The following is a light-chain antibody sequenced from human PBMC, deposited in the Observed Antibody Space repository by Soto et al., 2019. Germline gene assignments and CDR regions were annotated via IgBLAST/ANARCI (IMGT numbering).Light chain of an antibody. J-gene: IGKJ1*01. V-gene: IGKV3-20*01. Sequence: EIVLTQSPGTLSLSPGERATLSCRASQSIISNHLAWYQQKPGQAPRLLIYGASRRAIGIPDRVSGSGSGTDFTLTISRLEPEDFAVYYCQQYVSSPTTFGQGTKVEIK. CDR2: GAS. CDR3: QQYVSSPTT. CDR1: QSIISNH.